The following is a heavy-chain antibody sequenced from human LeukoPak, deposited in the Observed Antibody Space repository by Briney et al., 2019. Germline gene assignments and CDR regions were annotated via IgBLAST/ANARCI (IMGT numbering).Heavy chain of an antibody. Sequence: ASVKVSCKASGYTFTSYDISWVRQAPGQGLEWMGWISAYNGNTNYAQKLQGRVTMTTDTSTSTAYMELRSLRSDDTAVYYCARDRARGAIYYYYYGMDVWGQGTTVTVSS. J-gene: IGHJ6*02. D-gene: IGHD3-10*01. CDR1: GYTFTSYD. V-gene: IGHV1-18*01. CDR2: ISAYNGNT. CDR3: ARDRARGAIYYYYYGMDV.